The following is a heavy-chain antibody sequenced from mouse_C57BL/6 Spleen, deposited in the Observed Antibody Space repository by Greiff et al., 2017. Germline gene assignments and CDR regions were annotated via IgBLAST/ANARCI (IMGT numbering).Heavy chain of an antibody. J-gene: IGHJ4*01. CDR3: TRGRDGPYYAMDY. V-gene: IGHV1-15*01. D-gene: IGHD2-3*01. Sequence: QVQLQQSGAELVRPGASVTLSCKASGYTFTDYEMHWVKQTPVHVLAWIGAIDPETGGTAYNQKFKGKAILTADKSSSTAYMELRSLTSEDSAVYYCTRGRDGPYYAMDYWGQGTSGTVSS. CDR2: IDPETGGT. CDR1: GYTFTDYE.